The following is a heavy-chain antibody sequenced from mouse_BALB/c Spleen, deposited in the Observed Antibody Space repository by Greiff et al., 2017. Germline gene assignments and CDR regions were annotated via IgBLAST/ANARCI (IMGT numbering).Heavy chain of an antibody. V-gene: IGHV5-6-3*01. J-gene: IGHJ4*01. CDR3: ARGIYDGYYDYAMDY. CDR1: GFTFSSYG. CDR2: INSNGGST. D-gene: IGHD2-3*01. Sequence: EVKVVESGGGLVQPGGSLKLSCAASGFTFSSYGMSWVRQTPDKRLELVATINSNGGSTYYPDSVKGRFTISRDNAKNTLYLQMSSLKSEDTAMYYCARGIYDGYYDYAMDYWGQGTSVTVSS.